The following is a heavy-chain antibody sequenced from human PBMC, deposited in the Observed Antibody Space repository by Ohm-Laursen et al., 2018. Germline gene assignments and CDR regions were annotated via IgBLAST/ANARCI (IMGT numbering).Heavy chain of an antibody. J-gene: IGHJ4*02. CDR2: IIPLLNII. CDR1: GYTFTSYY. D-gene: IGHD3-22*01. Sequence: SVKVSCKASGYTFTSYYIYWVRQAPGQGLEWMGRIIPLLNIINYAQTFQDRVTFTADKSTSTVYMELTALRSGELSRLRSDDTAVYYCARDVIGLVVITHSPLDYWGQGTLVTVSS. V-gene: IGHV1-69*04. CDR3: ARDVIGLVVITHSPLDY.